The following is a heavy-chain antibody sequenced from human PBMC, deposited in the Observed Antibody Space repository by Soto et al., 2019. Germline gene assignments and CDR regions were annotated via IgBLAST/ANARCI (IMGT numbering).Heavy chain of an antibody. J-gene: IGHJ4*02. V-gene: IGHV4-59*08. Sequence: PSETLSLTCTVSGGSISSYYWSWIRQPPGKGLEWIGYIYYSGSTNYNPSLKSRVTISVDTSKNQFSLKLGSVTAADTAVYYCARRVDYVWGSYRYSPYFDYWGQGTLVTVSS. CDR3: ARRVDYVWGSYRYSPYFDY. CDR1: GGSISSYY. D-gene: IGHD3-16*02. CDR2: IYYSGST.